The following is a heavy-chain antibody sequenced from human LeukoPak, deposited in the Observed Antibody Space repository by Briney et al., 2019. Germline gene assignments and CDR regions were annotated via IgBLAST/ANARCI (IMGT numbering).Heavy chain of an antibody. CDR3: ARGPVYYFDY. Sequence: GGALRLSCAASGFTFTNYAMHWVRQAPGKGLEWVSGISWNSGSIGYADSVKGRFTISRDNAKNSLYLQMNSLRAEDTALYYCARGPVYYFDYWGQGTLVTVSS. CDR1: GFTFTNYA. CDR2: ISWNSGSI. D-gene: IGHD1-14*01. J-gene: IGHJ4*02. V-gene: IGHV3-9*01.